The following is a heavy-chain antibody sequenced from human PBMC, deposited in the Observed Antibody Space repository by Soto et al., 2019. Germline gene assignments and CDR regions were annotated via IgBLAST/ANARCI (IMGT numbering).Heavy chain of an antibody. CDR2: VSYTGTT. D-gene: IGHD3-10*01. CDR3: AREEAVRIERWFDP. CDR1: GGSMGSVGSY. J-gene: IGHJ5*02. Sequence: SETLSLTCTVSGGSMGSVGSYWTWIRQHPGKGLEWIGYVSYTGTTHYNPSFKSRVSISVATSQNQFTLKLTSVTAADTAVYYCAREEAVRIERWFDPWGQGTQVTASS. V-gene: IGHV4-31*03.